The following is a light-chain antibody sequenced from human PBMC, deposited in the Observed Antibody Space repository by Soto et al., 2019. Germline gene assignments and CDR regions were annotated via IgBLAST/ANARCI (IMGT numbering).Light chain of an antibody. CDR3: QTWGTGIQV. V-gene: IGLV4-69*01. J-gene: IGLJ2*01. Sequence: QPVLTQSPSASASLGASVKLTCTLSSGHSTSAVAWHQQQPEKGPRYLMKINSDGSHNKGDGIPDRFSGSSSGAERYLTISSLQSEDEADYYCQTWGTGIQVFGGGTKLTVL. CDR2: INSDGSH. CDR1: SGHSTSA.